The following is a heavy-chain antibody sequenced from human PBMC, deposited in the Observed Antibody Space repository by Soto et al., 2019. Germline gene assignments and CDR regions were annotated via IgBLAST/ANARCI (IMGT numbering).Heavy chain of an antibody. CDR2: IYYSGST. Sequence: QVQLQESGPGLVKPSETLSLTCTVSGGSIRSYYWSWIRQPPGKGLEWIGNIYYSGSTNYNPSLKRRATTTVDTSKIQLSLKLGSVTAADTAVYDVARRYGSCFDYWGQGTLVTVSS. D-gene: IGHD5-18*01. CDR3: ARRYGSCFDY. V-gene: IGHV4-59*08. J-gene: IGHJ4*02. CDR1: GGSIRSYY.